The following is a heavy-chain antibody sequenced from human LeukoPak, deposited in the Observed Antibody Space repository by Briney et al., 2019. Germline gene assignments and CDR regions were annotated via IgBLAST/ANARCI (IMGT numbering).Heavy chain of an antibody. V-gene: IGHV3-30*02. CDR3: ARDSAVLLWFGEPFIDY. Sequence: GGSLRLSCAASGFTFSSYGMHWVRQAPGKGLEWVAFIRYDGSNKYYADSVKGRFTISRDNAKNSLYLQMNSLRAEDTAVYYCARDSAVLLWFGEPFIDYWGQGTLVTVSS. D-gene: IGHD3-10*01. CDR1: GFTFSSYG. CDR2: IRYDGSNK. J-gene: IGHJ4*02.